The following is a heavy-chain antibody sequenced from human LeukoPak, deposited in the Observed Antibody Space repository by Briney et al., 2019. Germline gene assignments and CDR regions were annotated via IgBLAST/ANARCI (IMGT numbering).Heavy chain of an antibody. CDR3: AHRKNYYDSSVFDN. D-gene: IGHD3-22*01. Sequence: ESGPTLVNPTQTLTLTCTFSGFSINTRGVGVGWIRQPPVRALEWLALIYWDDDRRYSPSLKSRLTITKDTSRNQVVLTMTNMDPVDTATYFCAHRKNYYDSSVFDNWGQGTLVTVSS. CDR1: GFSINTRGVG. CDR2: IYWDDDR. J-gene: IGHJ4*02. V-gene: IGHV2-5*02.